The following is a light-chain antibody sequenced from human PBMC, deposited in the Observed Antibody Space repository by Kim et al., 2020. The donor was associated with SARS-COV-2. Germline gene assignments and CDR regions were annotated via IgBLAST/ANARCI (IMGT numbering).Light chain of an antibody. CDR3: QHLGT. V-gene: IGKV1-5*01. CDR1: QSISGW. J-gene: IGKJ3*01. Sequence: STLTASIGDRVTITCRASQSISGWLAWYQQKPGKAPKLLIYHASSLESGVPSRFSGSGSGTEFTLPINSLQPDDFATYYCQHLGTFGLGTKVDIK. CDR2: HAS.